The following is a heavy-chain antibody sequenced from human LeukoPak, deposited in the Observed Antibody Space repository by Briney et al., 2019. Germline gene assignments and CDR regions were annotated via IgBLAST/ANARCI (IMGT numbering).Heavy chain of an antibody. Sequence: KPSETLSLTCAVYGGSFSGYYWSWIRQPPGKGPEWIATIYYTGNTYYTPPLRGRVTISVDTSKNQFSLRLNSVTATDTAVYYCARYSTGSSKYYFDYWGQGTLVTVSS. J-gene: IGHJ4*02. V-gene: IGHV4-34*01. D-gene: IGHD6-19*01. CDR1: GGSFSGYY. CDR2: IYYTGNT. CDR3: ARYSTGSSKYYFDY.